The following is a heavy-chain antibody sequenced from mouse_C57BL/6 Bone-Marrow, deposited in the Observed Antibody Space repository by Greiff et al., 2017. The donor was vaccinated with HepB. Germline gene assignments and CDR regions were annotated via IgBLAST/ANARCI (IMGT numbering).Heavy chain of an antibody. Sequence: DVKLVESGGDLVKPGGSLKLSCAASGFTFSSYGMSWVRQTPDKRLEWVATISSGGSYTYYPDSVKGRFTISRDNAKNTLYLQMSSLKSEDTAMYYCARQILITTVVAPFAYWGQGTLVTVSA. V-gene: IGHV5-6*02. CDR2: ISSGGSYT. J-gene: IGHJ3*01. CDR3: ARQILITTVVAPFAY. D-gene: IGHD1-1*01. CDR1: GFTFSSYG.